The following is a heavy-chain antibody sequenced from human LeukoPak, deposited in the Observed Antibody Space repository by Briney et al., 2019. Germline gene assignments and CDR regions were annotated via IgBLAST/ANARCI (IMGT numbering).Heavy chain of an antibody. V-gene: IGHV3-53*01. CDR2: IYSGGST. CDR1: GFTVSSNY. Sequence: PGGSLRLSCAASGFTVSSNYMSWVRQAPGKGLEWVSLIYSGGSTYYADSVKGRFTISRDSSKNTLYLQINSLRAEDTAVYYCAENKGNYFDYWGQGTLVTVSS. CDR3: AENKGNYFDY. J-gene: IGHJ4*02.